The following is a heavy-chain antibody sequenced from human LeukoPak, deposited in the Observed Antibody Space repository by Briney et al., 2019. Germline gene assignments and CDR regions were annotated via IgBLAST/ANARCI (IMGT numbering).Heavy chain of an antibody. J-gene: IGHJ4*02. CDR3: GTPRDHYDSSGYPPFGY. CDR2: FDPEDGET. V-gene: IGHV1-24*01. CDR1: GYTLTELS. D-gene: IGHD3-22*01. Sequence: ASVKVSCKVSGYTLTELSMHWVRQAPGKGLEWMGGFDPEDGETIYAQKFQGRVTMTEDTSTDTAYMELSSLRSEDTAVCYCGTPRDHYDSSGYPPFGYWGQGTLVTVSS.